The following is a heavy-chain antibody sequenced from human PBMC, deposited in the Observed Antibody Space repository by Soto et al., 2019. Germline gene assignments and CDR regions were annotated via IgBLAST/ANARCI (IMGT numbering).Heavy chain of an antibody. CDR3: SKLVGATVVSDY. CDR2: ISGSGGVST. D-gene: IGHD1-26*01. V-gene: IGHV3-23*01. CDR1: EFTFSNYV. J-gene: IGHJ4*02. Sequence: EVQLLESGGGLVQPGGSLRLSCAASEFTFSNYVMSRVRQAPGKGLEWVSAISGSGGVSTYYADSVKGRFTISRDNSKNTLFLQMSSLRAEDTAVYYCSKLVGATVVSDYWGQGTLVIVSS.